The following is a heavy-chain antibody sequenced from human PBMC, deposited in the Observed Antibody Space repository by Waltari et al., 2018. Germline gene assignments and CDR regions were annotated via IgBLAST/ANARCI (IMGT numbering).Heavy chain of an antibody. CDR3: ARSGYYDSSGYYWWFDP. CDR1: GGSICSSNYY. V-gene: IGHV4-39*01. CDR2: IYYSGST. J-gene: IGHJ5*02. Sequence: QLQLQESGPGLVKPSETLSLTCTVSGGSICSSNYYWGWIRTPPGKGLEWIGSIYYSGSTYYNPSLKSRVTISVDTSKNQFYLKLNSVTAADTAVHYCARSGYYDSSGYYWWFDPWGQGTLVTVSS. D-gene: IGHD3-22*01.